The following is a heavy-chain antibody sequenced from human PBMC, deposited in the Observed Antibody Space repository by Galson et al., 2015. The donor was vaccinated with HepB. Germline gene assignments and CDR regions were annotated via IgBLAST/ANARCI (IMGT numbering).Heavy chain of an antibody. J-gene: IGHJ4*02. CDR1: GGSINSYY. V-gene: IGHV4-59*01. D-gene: IGHD6-6*01. CDR2: IYYSGSGST. Sequence: ETLSLTCTVSGGSINSYYRSWIRQPPGKGLEWIGYIYYSGSGSTNYNPSLKSRVTMSVHMSNNQFSLKLSSVTAADTAVYYCARTSGGRSSFDYWGQGTLVTVSS. CDR3: ARTSGGRSSFDY.